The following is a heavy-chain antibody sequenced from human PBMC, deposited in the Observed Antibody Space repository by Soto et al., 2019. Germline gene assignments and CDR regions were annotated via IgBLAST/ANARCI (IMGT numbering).Heavy chain of an antibody. CDR2: FDPEDGET. CDR1: GYTLTELS. D-gene: IGHD2-8*01. CDR3: ATFPFCTNGVCYRVAGPD. J-gene: IGHJ4*02. Sequence: ASVKVSCKVSGYTLTELSMHWVRQAPGKGLEWMGGFDPEDGETIYAQKFQGRVTMTEDTSTDTAYMELSSLRSEDTAVYYCATFPFCTNGVCYRVAGPDWGQGTLVTVSS. V-gene: IGHV1-24*01.